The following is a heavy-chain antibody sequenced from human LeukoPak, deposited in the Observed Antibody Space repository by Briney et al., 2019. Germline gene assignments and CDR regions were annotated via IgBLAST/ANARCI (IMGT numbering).Heavy chain of an antibody. CDR3: ARRGAAAGAGWGYMDV. D-gene: IGHD6-13*01. CDR1: GGSISSHY. CDR2: IYYSGST. V-gene: IGHV4-59*08. Sequence: SETLSLTCTVSGGSISSHYWSWLRQPPGKGLEWIGYIYYSGSTNYNPSLKSRVTISVDTSKNQFSLKLSSVTAADTAVYYCARRGAAAGAGWGYMDVWGKGTTVTVSS. J-gene: IGHJ6*03.